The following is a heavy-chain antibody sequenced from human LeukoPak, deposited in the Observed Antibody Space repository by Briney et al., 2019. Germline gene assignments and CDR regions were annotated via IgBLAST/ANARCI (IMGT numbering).Heavy chain of an antibody. Sequence: PGGSLRLSCAASGFTFSSYGMHWVRQAPGKGLEWVAVIWYDGSNKFYADSVKGRFTISRDNSKNTLYLQMNSLRAEDTAVYYCAREYSAGRFDPWGQGTLVTVSS. J-gene: IGHJ5*02. CDR2: IWYDGSNK. CDR1: GFTFSSYG. D-gene: IGHD6-13*01. CDR3: AREYSAGRFDP. V-gene: IGHV3-33*01.